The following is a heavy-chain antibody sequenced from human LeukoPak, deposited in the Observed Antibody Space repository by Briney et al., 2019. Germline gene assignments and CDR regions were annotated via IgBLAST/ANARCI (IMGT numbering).Heavy chain of an antibody. CDR1: GGSFSGYY. CDR3: ARAYGDNDY. J-gene: IGHJ4*02. CDR2: INHSGST. Sequence: SESLSLTCAVYGGSFSGYYWSWIRRPPGKGLEWIGEINHSGSTNYNPSLKSRVTISVDTSKNQFSLKLSSVTAADTAVYYCARAYGDNDYWGQGTLVTVSS. V-gene: IGHV4-34*01. D-gene: IGHD4-17*01.